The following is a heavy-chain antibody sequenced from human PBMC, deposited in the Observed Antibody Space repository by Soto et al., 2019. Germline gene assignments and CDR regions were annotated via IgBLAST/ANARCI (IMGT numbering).Heavy chain of an antibody. CDR1: GFSVNNNY. Sequence: LRLSCSASGFSVNNNYMTWVRQAPGRRPEWVAVIYTRGTTHYADFATGRFTFSRDNSKNTLYLQMDSLRPEDTAVYYCAKLWGYYFESWGPGTLVTVSS. J-gene: IGHJ4*02. D-gene: IGHD2-21*01. CDR2: IYTRGTT. V-gene: IGHV3-53*01. CDR3: AKLWGYYFES.